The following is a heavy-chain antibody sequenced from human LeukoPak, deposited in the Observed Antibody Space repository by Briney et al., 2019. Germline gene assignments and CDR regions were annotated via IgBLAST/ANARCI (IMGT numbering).Heavy chain of an antibody. CDR1: GYSFNSYW. D-gene: IGHD5-12*01. V-gene: IGHV5-51*01. Sequence: GESLKISCKGSGYSFNSYWIGWVRQMPGKGLEWMGIIYPGDSDTRYSPSFQGHVTISADKSISTAYLQWSSLKASDTAMYYCARLPGIVATIERYFDYWGQGTLVTVSS. J-gene: IGHJ4*02. CDR3: ARLPGIVATIERYFDY. CDR2: IYPGDSDT.